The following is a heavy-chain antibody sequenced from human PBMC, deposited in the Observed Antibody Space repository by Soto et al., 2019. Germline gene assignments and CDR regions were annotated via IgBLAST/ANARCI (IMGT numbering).Heavy chain of an antibody. V-gene: IGHV3-7*03. CDR1: GSIFRGYG. CDR2: MNQDGSTR. CDR3: ARDGSGRYFNWFDP. J-gene: IGHJ5*02. D-gene: IGHD3-10*01. Sequence: GGSLRLSCAASGSIFRGYGMHWVRQAPGKGLEWVATMNQDGSTRHYVGSVEGRFSISRDNAKNSLFLQMNSLRAEDTAIYYCARDGSGRYFNWFDPWGQGTLVTVSS.